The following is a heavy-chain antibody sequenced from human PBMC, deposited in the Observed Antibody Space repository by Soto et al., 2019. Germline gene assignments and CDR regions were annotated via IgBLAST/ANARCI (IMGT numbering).Heavy chain of an antibody. Sequence: GESLKISCKGSGYSFAGYWITWVRQKPGKGLEGMGRIDPSDSQTYYSPSFRGHVTISVTKSITTVFLQWSSLRASDTAMYYCARQIYDSDTGPNFQYYFDSWGQGTPVTVSS. D-gene: IGHD3-22*01. V-gene: IGHV5-10-1*01. CDR3: ARQIYDSDTGPNFQYYFDS. CDR2: IDPSDSQT. CDR1: GYSFAGYW. J-gene: IGHJ4*02.